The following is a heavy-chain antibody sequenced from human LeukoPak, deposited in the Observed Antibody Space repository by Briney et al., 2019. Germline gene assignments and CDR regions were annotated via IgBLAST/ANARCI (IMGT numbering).Heavy chain of an antibody. J-gene: IGHJ4*02. CDR2: ISSSSSYI. CDR3: AKGVTMIVVVLDY. Sequence: GGSLRLSCAASGFTFSSYAMSWVRQAPGKGLEWVSSISSSSSYIYYADSVKGRFTISRDNSKNTLYLQMNSLRAEDTAVYYCAKGVTMIVVVLDYWGQGTLVTVSS. V-gene: IGHV3-23*01. D-gene: IGHD3-22*01. CDR1: GFTFSSYA.